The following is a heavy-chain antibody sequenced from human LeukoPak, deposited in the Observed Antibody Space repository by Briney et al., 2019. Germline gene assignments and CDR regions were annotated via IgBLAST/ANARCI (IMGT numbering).Heavy chain of an antibody. J-gene: IGHJ5*02. V-gene: IGHV1-69*02. CDR1: GVTFSSYT. Sequence: ASVKVSCKASGVTFSSYTISWVRQAPGQGLEWMGRIIPILGIANYAQKFQGRVTITADKSTSTAYMELSSLRSEDTAVYYCARAPSDYYDSSGYGWFDPWGQGTLVTVSS. CDR3: ARAPSDYYDSSGYGWFDP. D-gene: IGHD3-22*01. CDR2: IIPILGIA.